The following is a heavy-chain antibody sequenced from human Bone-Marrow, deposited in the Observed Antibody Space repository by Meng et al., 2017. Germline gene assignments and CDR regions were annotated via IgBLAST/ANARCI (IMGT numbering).Heavy chain of an antibody. J-gene: IGHJ4*02. V-gene: IGHV3-11*01. D-gene: IGHD5/OR15-5a*01. CDR1: GLTFSDYY. CDR2: ISPSGSTM. Sequence: QVQLVESVGGVVQPGRSLRLSCAASGLTFSDYYMSWIRQAPGKGLEWVSYISPSGSTMNYADSVKGRFTISRDNFKDTLYLQMNSLRAEDTAVYYCSRSTPPPYVHFDNWGQGTLVTVSS. CDR3: SRSTPPPYVHFDN.